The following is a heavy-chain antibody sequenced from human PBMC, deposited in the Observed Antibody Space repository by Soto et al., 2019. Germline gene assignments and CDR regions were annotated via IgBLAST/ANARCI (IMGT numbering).Heavy chain of an antibody. V-gene: IGHV3-21*01. J-gene: IGHJ6*02. CDR2: ISSRSDYI. CDR1: GFTLSSYR. CDR3: AREKEDEGSSSLRVYYGVDV. Sequence: GGSLRLSCVASGFTLSSYRMTWVRQGPGKGLEWVSSISSRSDYIHYTDSVKGRFTISRDNAKNLLYLQMNSLRAEDAAVYYCAREKEDEGSSSLRVYYGVDVWGQRTTVTVSS. D-gene: IGHD6-6*01.